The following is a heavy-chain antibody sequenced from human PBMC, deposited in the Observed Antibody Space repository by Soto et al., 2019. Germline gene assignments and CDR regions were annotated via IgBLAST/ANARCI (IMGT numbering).Heavy chain of an antibody. CDR2: ISAHNGNT. Sequence: QVHLVQSGAEVKKPGASVKVSCKGSGYAFTTYGITWGRQAPGQGVEWMGWISAHNGNTNYAQKLQGRVTVTRDTSTSTAYMELRSLRSDDTAVYYCARGRYGDYWGQGALVTVSS. V-gene: IGHV1-18*01. D-gene: IGHD1-1*01. J-gene: IGHJ4*02. CDR1: GYAFTTYG. CDR3: ARGRYGDY.